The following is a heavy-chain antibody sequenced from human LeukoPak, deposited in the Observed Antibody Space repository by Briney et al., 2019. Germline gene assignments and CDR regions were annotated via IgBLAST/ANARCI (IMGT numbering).Heavy chain of an antibody. D-gene: IGHD3-22*01. Sequence: SETLSLTCAVYGGSFSGYYWSWIRQPPGKGLEWIGEINHSGSTNYNPSLKSRVTISVDTSKNQFSLKLSSVTAADTAVYYCARGGNYYDSSGYGRFDYWGQGTLVSVSS. J-gene: IGHJ4*02. V-gene: IGHV4-34*01. CDR2: INHSGST. CDR1: GGSFSGYY. CDR3: ARGGNYYDSSGYGRFDY.